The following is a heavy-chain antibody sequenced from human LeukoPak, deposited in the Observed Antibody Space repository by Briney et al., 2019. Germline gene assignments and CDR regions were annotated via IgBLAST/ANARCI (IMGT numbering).Heavy chain of an antibody. CDR1: GFTFSTYG. D-gene: IGHD3-22*01. J-gene: IGHJ6*03. Sequence: PGGSLRLSCAASGFTFSTYGMSWVRQAPGKGLEWVSAISGSGIRTHYADSVKGRFTISRDNSNNTLYLQMNSLRAEDTAVYYCAREKEAPGVGVVVIRDYYYMDVWGEGTTVTVSS. CDR2: ISGSGIRT. V-gene: IGHV3-23*01. CDR3: AREKEAPGVGVVVIRDYYYMDV.